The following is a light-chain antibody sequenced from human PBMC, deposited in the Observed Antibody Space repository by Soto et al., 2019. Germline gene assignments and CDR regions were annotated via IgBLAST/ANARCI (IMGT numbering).Light chain of an antibody. CDR1: QSVDSH. CDR3: QQRNDWPIT. CDR2: GAS. V-gene: IGKV3-11*01. J-gene: IGKJ5*01. Sequence: EIVLTQSPASRSVSPVERATLSCRASQSVDSHLVWYQQKPGQAPRLLIFGASNRATGIPARFSGSGSGTDFTLAINRLEPDDFAVYYCQQRNDWPITFGQGTRLEIK.